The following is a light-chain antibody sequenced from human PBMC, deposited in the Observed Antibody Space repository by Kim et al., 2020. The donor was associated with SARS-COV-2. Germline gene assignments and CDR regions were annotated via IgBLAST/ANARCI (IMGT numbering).Light chain of an antibody. CDR2: DAS. CDR3: QRHSNWAIT. Sequence: LFPGDRTTFTCSACLRVSWCLAWYQQKPCQAPRLLIIDASNRATDVPARFSGSGSGTDFALTISSLEPEDFAVYYCQRHSNWAITFGQGTRLEIK. V-gene: IGKV3-11*01. CDR1: LRVSWC. J-gene: IGKJ5*01.